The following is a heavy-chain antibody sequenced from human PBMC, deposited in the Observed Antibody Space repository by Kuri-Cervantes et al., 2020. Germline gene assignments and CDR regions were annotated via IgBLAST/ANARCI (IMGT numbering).Heavy chain of an antibody. V-gene: IGHV3-23*01. Sequence: GGSLRLSCAASGFTFSSYGMSWVRQAPGKGLEWVSAISGSGGSTYYADSVKGRFTISRDNSKNTLYLQMNSLRAEDTAVYYCARDRDSSGYYSPNFDYWGQGTLVTVSS. J-gene: IGHJ4*02. CDR1: GFTFSSYG. D-gene: IGHD3-22*01. CDR3: ARDRDSSGYYSPNFDY. CDR2: ISGSGGST.